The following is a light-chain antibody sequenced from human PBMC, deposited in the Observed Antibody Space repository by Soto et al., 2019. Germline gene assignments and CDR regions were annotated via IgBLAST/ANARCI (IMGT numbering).Light chain of an antibody. Sequence: DIQMTQSPSTLSASVGDRVTITCRASQSISSWLAWYQQKPGKAPKLLINNASSLESGIPSRFSGSGSGTDFTLTISSLQPDDFATYYCQQYNSYSYTFGQGTKMEIK. CDR1: QSISSW. V-gene: IGKV1-5*03. CDR2: NAS. CDR3: QQYNSYSYT. J-gene: IGKJ2*01.